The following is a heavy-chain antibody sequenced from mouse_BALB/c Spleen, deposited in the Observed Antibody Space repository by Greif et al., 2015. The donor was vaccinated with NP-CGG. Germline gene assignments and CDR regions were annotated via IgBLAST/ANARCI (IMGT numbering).Heavy chain of an antibody. Sequence: EVKLEESGGGLVQPGGSMKLSCVASGFTFSSYWMSWVRQSPEKGLEWVAEIRLKSDNYATHYAESVKGKFTISRDDSKSRLYLQMNSLRAEDTGIYYCTDYAFAYWGQGTLVTVSA. D-gene: IGHD2-4*01. CDR2: IRLKSDNYAT. J-gene: IGHJ3*01. CDR1: GFTFSSYW. CDR3: TDYAFAY. V-gene: IGHV6-6*02.